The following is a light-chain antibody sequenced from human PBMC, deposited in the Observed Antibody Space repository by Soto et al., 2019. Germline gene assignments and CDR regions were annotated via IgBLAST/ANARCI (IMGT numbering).Light chain of an antibody. CDR2: LNSDGSH. J-gene: IGLJ2*01. CDR1: SAHSSYA. Sequence: QLVLTQSPSASASLGASVKLTCTLSSAHSSYAIAWHQQQPEKGPRFLMKLNSDGSHNKGDGIPDRFSGSSSGAERHLTISSLQSEDEADYYCQTWGTGILVFGGGTKLTVL. CDR3: QTWGTGILV. V-gene: IGLV4-69*01.